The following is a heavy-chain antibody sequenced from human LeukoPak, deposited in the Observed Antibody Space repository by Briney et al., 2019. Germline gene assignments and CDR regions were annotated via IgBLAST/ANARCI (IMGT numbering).Heavy chain of an antibody. J-gene: IGHJ5*02. Sequence: PGGSLRLSCAASGFTFSSYAMSWVRQAPGKGLEWVSAISGSGGSTYYADSVKGRFTISRDNSKNTLYLQMNSLRAEDTAVYYCARDLRFLEWPLGWFDPWGQGTLVTVSS. V-gene: IGHV3-23*01. CDR1: GFTFSSYA. D-gene: IGHD3-3*01. CDR3: ARDLRFLEWPLGWFDP. CDR2: ISGSGGST.